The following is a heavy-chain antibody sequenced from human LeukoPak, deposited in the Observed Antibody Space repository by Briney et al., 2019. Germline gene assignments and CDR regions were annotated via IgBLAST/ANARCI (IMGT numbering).Heavy chain of an antibody. Sequence: PSETLSLTCDVSGGSISSVNYYWGWIRQSPGKGLEWIGSIYHSGSTYYNPSLKSRVTISVDASKNQFSLKLSSVTAADTAVYYCARDLYYHDSSGYQGWFDPWGQGTPVTVSS. CDR3: ARDLYYHDSSGYQGWFDP. CDR2: IYHSGST. V-gene: IGHV4-39*07. J-gene: IGHJ5*02. CDR1: GGSISSVNYY. D-gene: IGHD3-22*01.